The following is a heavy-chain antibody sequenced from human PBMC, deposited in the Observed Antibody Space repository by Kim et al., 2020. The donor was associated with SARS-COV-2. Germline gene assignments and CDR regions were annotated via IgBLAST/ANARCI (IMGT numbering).Heavy chain of an antibody. CDR1: GFTFSSYA. J-gene: IGHJ3*02. Sequence: GGSLRLSCAASGFTFSSYAMSWVRQAPGKGLEWVSAISGSGGSTYYADSVKGRFTISRDNSKNTLYLQMNSLRAEDTAVYYCAKGTPGVVVAANDAFDIWGQGTMVTVSS. CDR2: ISGSGGST. V-gene: IGHV3-23*01. CDR3: AKGTPGVVVAANDAFDI. D-gene: IGHD2-15*01.